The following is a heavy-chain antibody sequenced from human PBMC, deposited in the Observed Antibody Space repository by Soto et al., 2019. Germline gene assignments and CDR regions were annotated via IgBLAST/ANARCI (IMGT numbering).Heavy chain of an antibody. CDR2: ISYDGSNK. CDR1: GFTFSSYG. D-gene: IGHD3-9*01. Sequence: PGGSLRLSCAASGFTFSSYGMHWVRQAPGKGLEWVAVISYDGSNKYYADSVKGRFTISRDNSKNTLYLQMNSLRAEDTAVYYCAKDHILTARGDSIDYWGQGTLVTVSS. V-gene: IGHV3-30*18. CDR3: AKDHILTARGDSIDY. J-gene: IGHJ4*02.